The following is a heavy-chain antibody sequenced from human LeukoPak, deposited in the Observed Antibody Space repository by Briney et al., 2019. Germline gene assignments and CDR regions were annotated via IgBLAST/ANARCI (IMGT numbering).Heavy chain of an antibody. Sequence: SETLSLTCTVSGGSISSGGYYWSWLRQHPGKGLEWIGYIYYSGSTYYNPSLKSRVTISVDTSKNQFSLKLSSVTAADTAVYYCARSYYYDADAFDIWGQGTMVTVSS. CDR3: ARSYYYDADAFDI. D-gene: IGHD3-22*01. CDR1: GGSISSGGYY. CDR2: IYYSGST. J-gene: IGHJ3*02. V-gene: IGHV4-31*03.